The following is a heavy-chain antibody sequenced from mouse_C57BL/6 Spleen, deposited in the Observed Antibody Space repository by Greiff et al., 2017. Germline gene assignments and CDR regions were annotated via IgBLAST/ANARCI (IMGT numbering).Heavy chain of an antibody. V-gene: IGHV7-1*01. J-gene: IGHJ4*01. Sequence: VKLMESGGGLVQSWRSLRLSCATSGFTFSAFYMEWVRPAPGTGLEWSAASSNKANDYTTEYSASVKGRFIVSRDTSQSILYLQMNALRAEDTAIYYCARDGTGTWAMDYWGQGTSVTGSS. D-gene: IGHD4-1*01. CDR1: GFTFSAFY. CDR2: SSNKANDYTT. CDR3: ARDGTGTWAMDY.